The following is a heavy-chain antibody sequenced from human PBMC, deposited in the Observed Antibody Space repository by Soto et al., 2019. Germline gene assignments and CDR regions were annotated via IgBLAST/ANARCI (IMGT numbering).Heavy chain of an antibody. CDR3: ARDRFGPDY. CDR2: ISYDGSNK. CDR1: GFTFSSYA. Sequence: QVQLLESGGGVVQPGRSLRRSCAASGFTFSSYAMHWVRQAPGKGLEWVAVISYDGSNKYYADSVKGRFTISRDNSKNTLYLQMNSMIAEDTAVYYCARDRFGPDYWGQGTLVTVAS. J-gene: IGHJ4*02. D-gene: IGHD3-16*01. V-gene: IGHV3-30-3*01.